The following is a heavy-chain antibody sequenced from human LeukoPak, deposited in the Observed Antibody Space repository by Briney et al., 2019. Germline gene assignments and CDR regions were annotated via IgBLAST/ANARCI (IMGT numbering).Heavy chain of an antibody. D-gene: IGHD3-22*01. CDR2: IYHSGST. J-gene: IGHJ4*01. CDR3: ARAGETYYYDSSGRRYYFD. CDR1: GYSISSGYY. V-gene: IGHV4-38-2*02. Sequence: SQTLSLTCTVSGYSISSGYYWGWIRQPPGKGLEWIGSIYHSGSTYYNPSLKSRVTISVDTSKNQFSLKLSSVTAADTAVYYCARAGETYYYDSSGRRYYFD.